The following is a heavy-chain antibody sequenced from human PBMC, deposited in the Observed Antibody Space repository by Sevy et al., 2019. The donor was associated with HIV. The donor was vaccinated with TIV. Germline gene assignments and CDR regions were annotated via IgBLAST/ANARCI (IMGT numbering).Heavy chain of an antibody. V-gene: IGHV4-59*08. CDR2: IYYNGHI. CDR3: AGENAWGRGYS. J-gene: IGHJ4*02. D-gene: IGHD1-26*01. Sequence: SETLSLTCTVSGGSITSLYWNWIRQPPGKGLEWIANIYYNGHINYNPSLKSRVTLSLDTSKNQFSLRLTSVYGADTAMYYCAGENAWGRGYSWGQGTLVTVSS. CDR1: GGSITSLY.